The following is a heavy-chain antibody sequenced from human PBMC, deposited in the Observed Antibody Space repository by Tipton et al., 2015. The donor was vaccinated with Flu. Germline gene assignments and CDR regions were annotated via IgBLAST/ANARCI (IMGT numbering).Heavy chain of an antibody. J-gene: IGHJ5*02. V-gene: IGHV3-73*01. CDR3: TSFTFSRDDP. Sequence: SLRLSCAASGFTLSGSAVHWIRQASGKGPEWLGLIRSYLNDYATVYAGSVEGRFTISRDDSKNTAYLQMNSWKIEDTAVYYCTSFTFSRDDPWGQGTLVTVSS. D-gene: IGHD2/OR15-2a*01. CDR2: IRSYLNDYAT. CDR1: GFTLSGSA.